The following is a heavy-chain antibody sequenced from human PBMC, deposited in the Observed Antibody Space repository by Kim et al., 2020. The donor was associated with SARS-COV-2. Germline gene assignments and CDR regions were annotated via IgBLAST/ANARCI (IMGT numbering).Heavy chain of an antibody. CDR2: ISAYNGNT. V-gene: IGHV1-18*01. CDR3: ARDKGCSYWAQSVGFDP. Sequence: ASVKVSCKASGYTFTSYGISWVRQAPGQGLEWMGWISAYNGNTNYAQKLQGRVTMTTDTSTSTAYMELRSLRSDDTAVYYCARDKGCSYWAQSVGFDPWGQGTLVTVSS. D-gene: IGHD5-18*01. CDR1: GYTFTSYG. J-gene: IGHJ5*02.